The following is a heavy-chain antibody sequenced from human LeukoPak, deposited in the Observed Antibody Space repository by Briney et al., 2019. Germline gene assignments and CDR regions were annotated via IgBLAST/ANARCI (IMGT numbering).Heavy chain of an antibody. D-gene: IGHD6-13*01. J-gene: IGHJ4*02. CDR3: ARSYSSSWSRAHHFDY. V-gene: IGHV1-3*03. CDR1: GYTFTSYG. CDR2: INAGNGNT. Sequence: ASVKVSCKASGYTFTSYGISWGRQAPGQRREGMGWINAGNGNTKYSQEFQGRVTITRDTSASTAYMELSSLRSEDMAVYFCARSYSSSWSRAHHFDYWDRGPLVTVSS.